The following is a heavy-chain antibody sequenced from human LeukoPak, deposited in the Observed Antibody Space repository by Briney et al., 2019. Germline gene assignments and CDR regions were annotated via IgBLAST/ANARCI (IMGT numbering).Heavy chain of an antibody. CDR3: AREGRRLRFRYFDL. D-gene: IGHD5-12*01. Sequence: GGSLRLSCAASGFTFSNYGMHWVRQAPGKGLEWVSSISSSSSYIYYADSVKGRFTISRDNAKNSLYLQMNSLRAEDTAVYYCAREGRRLRFRYFDLWGRGTLVTVSS. J-gene: IGHJ2*01. CDR2: ISSSSSYI. CDR1: GFTFSNYG. V-gene: IGHV3-21*01.